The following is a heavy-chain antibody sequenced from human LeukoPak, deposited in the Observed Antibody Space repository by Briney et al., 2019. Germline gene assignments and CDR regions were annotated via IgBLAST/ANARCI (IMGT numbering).Heavy chain of an antibody. J-gene: IGHJ4*02. CDR1: EFTFSSYA. V-gene: IGHV3-23*01. CDR3: AKGNYYDSSGYYYEVYYFDY. D-gene: IGHD3-22*01. Sequence: GGSLRLSCAASEFTFSSYAVSWVRQAPGKGLEWVSAISGSGGSTYYADSVKGRFTIPRDNSKNTLYLQMNSLRAEDTAVYYCAKGNYYDSSGYYYEVYYFDYWGQGTLVTVSS. CDR2: ISGSGGST.